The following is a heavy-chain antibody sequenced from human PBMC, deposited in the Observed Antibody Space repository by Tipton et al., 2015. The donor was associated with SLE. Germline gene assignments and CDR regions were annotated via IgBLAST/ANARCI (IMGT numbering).Heavy chain of an antibody. D-gene: IGHD2-21*02. V-gene: IGHV3-48*01. CDR3: ARDHVTHAFDI. Sequence: SLRLSCAASGFTFSSYSLNWVRQAPGKGLEWVSYISSSSSTIYYADSVKGRFTISRDNAKNSLYLQMNSLRAEDTAVYYCARDHVTHAFDIWGQGTMVTVSS. J-gene: IGHJ3*02. CDR1: GFTFSSYS. CDR2: ISSSSSTI.